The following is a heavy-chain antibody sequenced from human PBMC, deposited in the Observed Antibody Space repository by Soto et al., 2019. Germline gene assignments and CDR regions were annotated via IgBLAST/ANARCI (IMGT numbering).Heavy chain of an antibody. V-gene: IGHV1-69*06. CDR2: IIPIFGTA. D-gene: IGHD3-22*01. J-gene: IGHJ5*02. Sequence: ASVKVSCKASGGTFSSYAISWVRQAPGQGLEWMGGIIPIFGTANYAQKFQGRVTISADKSISTAYLQWSSLKASDTAMYYCARHGSSGYYFNWFDPWGQGTLVTVSS. CDR1: GGTFSSYA. CDR3: ARHGSSGYYFNWFDP.